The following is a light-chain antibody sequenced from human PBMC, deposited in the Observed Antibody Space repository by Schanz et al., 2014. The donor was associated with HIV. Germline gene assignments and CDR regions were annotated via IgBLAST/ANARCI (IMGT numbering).Light chain of an antibody. CDR3: QQTDSVPLT. V-gene: IGKV3-20*01. CDR1: QSVSSNF. Sequence: EIVLTQSPGTLSLSPGERATLSCRASQSVSSNFLAWYQQKPGQAPRLVIFGTSNRATGIPDRFSGSDSGTDFTLTISSLEPEDFATYFCQQTDSVPLTFGGGTRVEI. J-gene: IGKJ4*01. CDR2: GTS.